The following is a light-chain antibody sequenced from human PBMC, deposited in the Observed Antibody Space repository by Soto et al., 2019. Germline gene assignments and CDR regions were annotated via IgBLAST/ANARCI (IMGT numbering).Light chain of an antibody. J-gene: IGKJ2*01. CDR1: QSVNNN. Sequence: EIILTQSPASLSVSPGERATRSCRASQSVNNNLAWYQQKPGQAPRLLIFGASTRASGIPGRSRGSGSGTEFTLTITNLQSEHFATYYCQQYNGLYTFGQGTKLNIK. CDR2: GAS. CDR3: QQYNGLYT. V-gene: IGKV3-15*01.